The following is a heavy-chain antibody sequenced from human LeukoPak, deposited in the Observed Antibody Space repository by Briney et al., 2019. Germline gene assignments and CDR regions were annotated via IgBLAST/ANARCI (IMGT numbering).Heavy chain of an antibody. CDR3: ARRVGLDYYYYYGMDV. Sequence: SETLSLTCAVYGGSFSGYYWSWIRRPPGKGLEWIGYIYYSGSTNYNPSLKSRVTISVDTSKNQFSLKLSSVIAADTAVYYCARRVGLDYYYYYGMDVWGQGTTVTVSS. CDR1: GGSFSGYY. J-gene: IGHJ6*02. D-gene: IGHD3/OR15-3a*01. V-gene: IGHV4-59*08. CDR2: IYYSGST.